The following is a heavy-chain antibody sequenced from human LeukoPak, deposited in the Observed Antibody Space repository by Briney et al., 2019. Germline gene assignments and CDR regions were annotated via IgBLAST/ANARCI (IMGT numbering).Heavy chain of an antibody. J-gene: IGHJ4*02. CDR3: ARPGGIYGWYYFDY. Sequence: PGGSLRLSCAASGFTFSNDAMSWVRQPPGKGLEWIGSMCYSGSTYYNPSLKSRVTISVDTSKNQFSLKLSSVTAADTAVYYCARPGGIYGWYYFDYWGQGTLVTVSS. CDR2: MCYSGST. CDR1: GFTFSNDA. D-gene: IGHD6-19*01. V-gene: IGHV4-39*01.